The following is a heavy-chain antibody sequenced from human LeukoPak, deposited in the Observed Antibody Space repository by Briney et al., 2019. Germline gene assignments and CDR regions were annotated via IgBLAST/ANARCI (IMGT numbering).Heavy chain of an antibody. Sequence: RSQTLSLTCAISGDSVSSNSAAWNWIRQSPSRGLEWLGRTYYRSKWYNDYAVSVKSRITINPDTSKNQLSLKLSSVTAADTAVYYCARDNYDNSGYYFDYWGQGTLVTVSS. J-gene: IGHJ4*02. CDR1: GDSVSSNSAA. CDR2: TYYRSKWYN. D-gene: IGHD3-22*01. V-gene: IGHV6-1*01. CDR3: ARDNYDNSGYYFDY.